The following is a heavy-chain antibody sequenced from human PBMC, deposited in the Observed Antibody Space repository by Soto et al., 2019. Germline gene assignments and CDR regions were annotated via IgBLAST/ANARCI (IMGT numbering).Heavy chain of an antibody. CDR1: GESFNGFY. Sequence: SETLSLTCAVYGESFNGFYWTWIRQAPGKGLEWLGEINHGGTAIYNPSFKSRVSISRDTSKNQFSLRVRSVTAADTAVYFCARGLKITIREKGLIKRRKLYFDSWGQGALVTVSS. CDR3: ARGLKITIREKGLIKRRKLYFDS. D-gene: IGHD3-10*01. J-gene: IGHJ4*02. V-gene: IGHV4-34*01. CDR2: INHGGTA.